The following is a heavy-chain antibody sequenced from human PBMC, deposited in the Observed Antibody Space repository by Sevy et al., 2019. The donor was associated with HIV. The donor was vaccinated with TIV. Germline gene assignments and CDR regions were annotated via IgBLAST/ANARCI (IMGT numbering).Heavy chain of an antibody. V-gene: IGHV3-11*06. Sequence: GGSLRLSCAASGFTFSDYYMSWIRQAPGKGLEWVSYISSSSSYTNYADSVKGRFTISRDNAKNSLYLQMNSLRAEDTAVYYCASHMVQGVADYYYYYGMDVWGQWTTVTVSS. CDR1: GFTFSDYY. D-gene: IGHD3-10*01. CDR3: ASHMVQGVADYYYYYGMDV. J-gene: IGHJ6*02. CDR2: ISSSSSYT.